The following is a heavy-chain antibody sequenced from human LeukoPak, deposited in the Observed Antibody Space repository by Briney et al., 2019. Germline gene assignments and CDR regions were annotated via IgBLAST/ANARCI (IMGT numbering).Heavy chain of an antibody. CDR3: ARGRSYGHNYYYYYYMDV. J-gene: IGHJ6*03. Sequence: ASVKVSCKTSGYTFSDYYMHWVRQVPGQGLEWMGWINPSNGGANYAQTFQGRVTMTRDTSISTAYMELSRLRSDDTAVYYCARGRSYGHNYYYYYYMDVWGKGTTVTISS. CDR2: INPSNGGA. CDR1: GYTFSDYY. D-gene: IGHD5-18*01. V-gene: IGHV1-2*02.